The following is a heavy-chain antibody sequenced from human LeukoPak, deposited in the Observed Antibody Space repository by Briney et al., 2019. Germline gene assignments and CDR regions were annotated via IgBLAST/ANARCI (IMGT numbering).Heavy chain of an antibody. CDR2: ISGSGGST. D-gene: IGHD6-19*01. V-gene: IGHV3-23*01. CDR3: AKAQQWERPRDFDY. J-gene: IGHJ4*02. CDR1: GSTFSSYA. Sequence: PGGSLRLSCAASGSTFSSYAMSWVRQAPGKGLEWVSAISGSGGSTYYADSVKGRFTISRDNSKNTLYLQMNSLRAENTAVYYCAKAQQWERPRDFDYWGQGTLVTVSS.